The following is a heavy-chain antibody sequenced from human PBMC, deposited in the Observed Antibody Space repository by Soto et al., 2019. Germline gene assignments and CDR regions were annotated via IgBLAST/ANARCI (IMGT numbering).Heavy chain of an antibody. CDR3: ARVYCSGGSCYSGIGWFDP. D-gene: IGHD2-15*01. J-gene: IGHJ5*02. V-gene: IGHV1-18*04. CDR2: ISPYNCNT. CDR1: GYTFTSYG. Sequence: GAGVKVSCKASGYTFTSYGISWVRQAPRQGLEWMGWISPYNCNTNYAQKLQGRVTLTTDTSTSTAYMELRSLRSDDTAVYYCARVYCSGGSCYSGIGWFDPWGQGTLVTVSS.